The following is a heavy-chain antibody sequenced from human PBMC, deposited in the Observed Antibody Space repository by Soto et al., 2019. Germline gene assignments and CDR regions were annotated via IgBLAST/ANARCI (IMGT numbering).Heavy chain of an antibody. V-gene: IGHV3-48*03. CDR2: ISSSGSTI. J-gene: IGHJ4*02. Sequence: EVQLVESGGGLVQPGGSLRLSCAASGFTFSSYEMNWVRQAPGKGLEWVSYISSSGSTIYYADSVKGRFTISRDNAKNSLYLQMNSLRAEDTAVYYCAQAMVRGVMVYWGQGTLVTAS. CDR1: GFTFSSYE. CDR3: AQAMVRGVMVY. D-gene: IGHD3-10*01.